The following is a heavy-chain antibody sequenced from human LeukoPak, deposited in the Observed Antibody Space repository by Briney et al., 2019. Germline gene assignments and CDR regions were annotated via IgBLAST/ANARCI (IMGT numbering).Heavy chain of an antibody. D-gene: IGHD2-15*01. CDR3: AREVAGSLDY. J-gene: IGHJ4*02. CDR2: IYPGDSST. V-gene: IGHV5-51*01. Sequence: GESLKISCKGSGYSFTSYWIGWVRQMPGKGLEWMGSIYPGDSSTRYRPSFHGQVTISADKSISTAYLQWSSLQASDTAMYYCAREVAGSLDYWGQGTLVTVSS. CDR1: GYSFTSYW.